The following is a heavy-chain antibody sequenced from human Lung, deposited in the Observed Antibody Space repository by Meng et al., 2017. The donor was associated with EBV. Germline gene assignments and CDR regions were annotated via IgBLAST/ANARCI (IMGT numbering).Heavy chain of an antibody. CDR3: ARVCEVCLDY. V-gene: IGHV4-31*03. CDR2: IYYSGST. J-gene: IGHJ4*02. Sequence: VELQESGPVLVKPSQTLYLTCTGSGGSISSGGYYWSWIRQHPGKGLEWIGYIYYSGSTYYNPSLKSRVTISVDTSKNQFSLKLSSVTAADTAVYYCARVCEVCLDYWGQGTLVTVSS. D-gene: IGHD5/OR15-5a*01. CDR1: GGSISSGGYY.